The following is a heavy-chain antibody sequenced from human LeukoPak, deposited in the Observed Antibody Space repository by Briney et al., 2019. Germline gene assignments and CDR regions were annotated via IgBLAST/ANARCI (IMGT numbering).Heavy chain of an antibody. J-gene: IGHJ6*03. CDR3: ARGPQYDNYYMDV. CDR1: GGTFSSYA. CDR2: IIAVFGTA. Sequence: GSSVKVSCKASGGTFSSYAISWVRQAPGQGLEWMGGIIAVFGTANYAQKFQGRVTITADESTSTAYMELSSLRSEDTAVYYCARGPQYDNYYMDVWGKGTTVTVSS. V-gene: IGHV1-69*01.